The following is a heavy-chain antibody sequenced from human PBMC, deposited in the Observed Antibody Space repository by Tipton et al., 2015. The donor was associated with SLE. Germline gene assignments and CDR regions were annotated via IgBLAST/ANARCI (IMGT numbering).Heavy chain of an antibody. Sequence: GSLRLSCAASGFTVSSNYMSWVRQAPGKGLEWVSVIYSGGSTYYADSVKGRFTISRHNSKNTLYLQMNSLRAEDTAVYYCARDRAIFGVVVYYFDYWGQGTLATVSS. CDR3: ARDRAIFGVVVYYFDY. V-gene: IGHV3-53*01. J-gene: IGHJ4*02. CDR2: IYSGGST. CDR1: GFTVSSNY. D-gene: IGHD3-3*01.